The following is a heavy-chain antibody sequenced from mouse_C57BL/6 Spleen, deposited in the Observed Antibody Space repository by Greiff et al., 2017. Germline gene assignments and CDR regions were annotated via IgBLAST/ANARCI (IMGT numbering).Heavy chain of an antibody. D-gene: IGHD1-1*01. CDR1: GYSITSGYY. V-gene: IGHV3-6*01. CDR3: ARIPLITTVVDWYFDV. CDR2: ISYDGSN. Sequence: EVKLEESGPGLVKPSQSLSLTCSVTGYSITSGYYWNWIRQFPGNKLEWMGYISYDGSNNYNPSLKNRISITRDTSKNQFFLKLNSVTTEDTATYYCARIPLITTVVDWYFDVWGTGTTGTVSS. J-gene: IGHJ1*03.